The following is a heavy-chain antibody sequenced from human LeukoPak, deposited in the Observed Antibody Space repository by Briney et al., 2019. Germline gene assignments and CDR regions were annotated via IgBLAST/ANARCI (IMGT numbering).Heavy chain of an antibody. CDR1: GFTFSSYA. CDR2: ISGSGGST. CDR3: AKGPDPYYDSWSGYSKYNWFDP. J-gene: IGHJ5*02. Sequence: PGGSLRLSCAASGFTFSSYAMSWVRQAPGKGLEWVSAISGSGGSTYYADSVKGRFTISRDNSKNTLYLQMNSLRAEDTAVYYCAKGPDPYYDSWSGYSKYNWFDPWGQGTLVTVSS. V-gene: IGHV3-23*01. D-gene: IGHD3-3*01.